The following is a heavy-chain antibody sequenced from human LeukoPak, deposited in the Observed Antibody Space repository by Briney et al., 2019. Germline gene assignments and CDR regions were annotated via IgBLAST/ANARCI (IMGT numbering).Heavy chain of an antibody. Sequence: ASVKVSCKASGYTFTSYGISWVRQAPGQGLEWMGWISAYNGNTNYAQKLQGRVTMTTDTSTSTAYMELRSLRSDDTAVYYCARVGVVDIVATIKVPSITFDYWGQGTLVTVSS. CDR1: GYTFTSYG. J-gene: IGHJ4*02. CDR2: ISAYNGNT. CDR3: ARVGVVDIVATIKVPSITFDY. V-gene: IGHV1-18*01. D-gene: IGHD5-12*01.